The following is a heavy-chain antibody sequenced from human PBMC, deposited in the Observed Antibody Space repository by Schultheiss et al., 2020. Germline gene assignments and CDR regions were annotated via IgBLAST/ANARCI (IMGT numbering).Heavy chain of an antibody. CDR1: GFTFSDYY. CDR2: ISCSSTYR. V-gene: IGHV3-11*05. J-gene: IGHJ6*02. D-gene: IGHD3-10*01. Sequence: GGSLRLSCAASGFTFSDYYMSWIRQAPGKGLEWVSSISCSSTYRYYADSLKGRFTISRSNAKSSLYLQMNSLRAEDTAVYYCARDGGADKYGMDVWGQGTTVTVSS. CDR3: ARDGGADKYGMDV.